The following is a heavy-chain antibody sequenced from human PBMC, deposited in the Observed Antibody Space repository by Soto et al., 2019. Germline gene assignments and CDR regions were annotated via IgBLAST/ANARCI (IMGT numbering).Heavy chain of an antibody. J-gene: IGHJ1*01. CDR1: GFTFDDYG. V-gene: IGHV3-20*04. CDR3: ARSGSGGYPYFQH. Sequence: EVQLVESGGGVVRPGGSLRLSCAASGFTFDDYGISWVRQAPGKGLEWVSGINWNGGSTGYADSVKGRFTISRDNAKNSLYLQMTSRRAEVTALYCCARSGSGGYPYFQHWGQGTLVTVSS. D-gene: IGHD2-15*01. CDR2: INWNGGST.